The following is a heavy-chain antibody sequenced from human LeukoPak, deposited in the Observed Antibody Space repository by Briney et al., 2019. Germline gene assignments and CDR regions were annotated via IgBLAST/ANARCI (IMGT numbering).Heavy chain of an antibody. CDR3: TTQTTVTTDY. CDR1: GLTFSNVW. CDR2: ILTKNDGGTT. J-gene: IGHJ4*02. D-gene: IGHD4-17*01. V-gene: IGHV3-15*01. Sequence: GGSLRLSCAASGLTFSNVWMNWVRQAPGKGLQWVGRILTKNDGGTTDYAAPVKGRFTISRDDSKNTLYLQMNSLKTEDTAVYYCTTQTTVTTDYWGQGTLVTVSS.